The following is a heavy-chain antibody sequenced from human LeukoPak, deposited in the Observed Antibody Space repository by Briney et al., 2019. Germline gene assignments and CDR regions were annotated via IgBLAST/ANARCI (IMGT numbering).Heavy chain of an antibody. Sequence: ASVKVSCKASGGTFSSYAISWVRQAPGQGREWMGRIIPILGIANYAQKFQGRVTITADKSTSTAYMELSSLRSEDTAVYYCARKYYYDSSGRPDDAFDIWGQGTMVTVSS. CDR1: GGTFSSYA. J-gene: IGHJ3*02. V-gene: IGHV1-69*04. CDR2: IIPILGIA. CDR3: ARKYYYDSSGRPDDAFDI. D-gene: IGHD3-22*01.